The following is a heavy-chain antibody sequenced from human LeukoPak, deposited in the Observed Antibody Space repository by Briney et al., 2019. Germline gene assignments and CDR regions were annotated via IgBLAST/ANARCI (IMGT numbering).Heavy chain of an antibody. D-gene: IGHD3-22*01. V-gene: IGHV3-7*01. CDR2: IKQDGSEK. Sequence: GGSLRLSCAASGFTFSSYWMSWVRQAPGKGLEWVANIKQDGSEKYYVDSVKGRFTISRDNAKNSLYLQMNSLRAEDTAVYYCASHRDYCDSSGWDYFDYWGQGTLVTVSS. CDR3: ASHRDYCDSSGWDYFDY. CDR1: GFTFSSYW. J-gene: IGHJ4*02.